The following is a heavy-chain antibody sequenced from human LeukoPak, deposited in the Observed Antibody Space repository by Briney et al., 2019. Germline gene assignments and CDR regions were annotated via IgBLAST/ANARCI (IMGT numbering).Heavy chain of an antibody. CDR1: GFTFSSYA. J-gene: IGHJ4*02. CDR3: AKDRLGGRCSTD. V-gene: IGHV3-23*01. Sequence: GGSLRLSCAASGFTFSSYAMSWVRQAPGKGLEWVSGITGTSDSTYYADFVKGRFSIFRDNPKNTLSLQMHSLRAEDTAIYYCAKDRLGGRCSTDWGQGSLVTVSS. D-gene: IGHD2-15*01. CDR2: ITGTSDST.